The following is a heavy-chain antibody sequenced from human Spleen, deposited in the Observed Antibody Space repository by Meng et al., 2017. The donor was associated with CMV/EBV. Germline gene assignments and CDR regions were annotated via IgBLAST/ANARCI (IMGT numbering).Heavy chain of an antibody. Sequence: GGSLRLSCAVSGFRFGSYWMTWVCQAPGKGLEWVATVDQDGRETFYVESVKGRFTISRDNAKGALYLQMINLRPEDTSVFYCARENWGNFDYWGQGTMVTVSS. CDR2: VDQDGRET. D-gene: IGHD3-16*01. V-gene: IGHV3-7*01. CDR3: ARENWGNFDY. J-gene: IGHJ4*02. CDR1: GFRFGSYW.